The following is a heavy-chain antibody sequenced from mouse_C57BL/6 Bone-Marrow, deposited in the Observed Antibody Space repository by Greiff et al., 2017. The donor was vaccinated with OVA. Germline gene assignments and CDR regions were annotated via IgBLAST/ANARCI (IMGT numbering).Heavy chain of an antibody. V-gene: IGHV5-4*01. Sequence: EVQGVESGGGLVKPGGSLKLSCAASGFTFSSYAMSWVRQTPEKRLEWVATISDGGSYTYYPDNVKGRFTISRDNAKNNLYLQMSHLKSEDTAMYYCARDRDYGSSDWYFDVWGTGTTVTVSS. CDR3: ARDRDYGSSDWYFDV. J-gene: IGHJ1*03. D-gene: IGHD1-1*01. CDR2: ISDGGSYT. CDR1: GFTFSSYA.